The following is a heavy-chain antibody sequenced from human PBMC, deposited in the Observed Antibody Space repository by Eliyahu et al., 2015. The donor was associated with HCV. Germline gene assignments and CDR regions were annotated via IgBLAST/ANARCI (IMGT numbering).Heavy chain of an antibody. V-gene: IGHV3-33*06. D-gene: IGHD6-6*01. CDR3: AKEYSSSLLLLDY. CDR2: IWYDGSNK. Sequence: GKGLEWVAVIWYDGSNKYYADSVKGRFTISRDNSKNTLYLQMNSLRAEDTAVYYCAKEYSSSLLLLDYWGQGTLVTVSS. J-gene: IGHJ4*02.